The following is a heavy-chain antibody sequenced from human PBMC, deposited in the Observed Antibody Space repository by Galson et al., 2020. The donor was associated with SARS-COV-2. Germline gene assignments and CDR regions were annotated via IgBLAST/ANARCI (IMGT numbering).Heavy chain of an antibody. V-gene: IGHV3-23*01. CDR2: ISGSGGST. CDR1: GITFSSYA. Sequence: GESLKISCAASGITFSSYAMSWVRQAPGKGLEWVSAISGSGGSTYYADSVKGRFTISRDNSKNTLYLQMNSLRAEDTAVYYCAKDGGSNYDWFDPWGQVTLVTVSS. D-gene: IGHD4-4*01. J-gene: IGHJ5*02. CDR3: AKDGGSNYDWFDP.